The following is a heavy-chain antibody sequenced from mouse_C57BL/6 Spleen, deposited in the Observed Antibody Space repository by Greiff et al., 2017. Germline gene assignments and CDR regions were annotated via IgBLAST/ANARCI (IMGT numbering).Heavy chain of an antibody. V-gene: IGHV5-6*01. J-gene: IGHJ4*01. CDR2: ISSGGSYT. CDR1: GFTFSSYG. CDR3: ARQNYGNYYYAMDY. Sequence: EVKLVESGGDLVKPGGSLKLSCAASGFTFSSYGMSWVRQTPDKRLEWVATISSGGSYTYYPDSVKGRFTISRDNAKNTLYLQMSSLKSEDTAMYYCARQNYGNYYYAMDYWGQGTSVTVSS. D-gene: IGHD2-1*01.